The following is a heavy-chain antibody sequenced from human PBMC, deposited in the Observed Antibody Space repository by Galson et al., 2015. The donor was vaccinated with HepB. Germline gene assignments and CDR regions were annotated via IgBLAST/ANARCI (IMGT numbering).Heavy chain of an antibody. D-gene: IGHD3-22*01. CDR3: ARAVPYYYDSRSDAFDI. CDR2: INPNSGGT. CDR1: GYTFTGYY. Sequence: SVKVSCKASGYTFTGYYMHWVRQAPGQGLEWMGWINPNSGGTNYAQKFQGWVTMTRDTSISTAYMELSRLRSDDTAVYYCARAVPYYYDSRSDAFDIWGQGTMVTVSS. V-gene: IGHV1-2*04. J-gene: IGHJ3*02.